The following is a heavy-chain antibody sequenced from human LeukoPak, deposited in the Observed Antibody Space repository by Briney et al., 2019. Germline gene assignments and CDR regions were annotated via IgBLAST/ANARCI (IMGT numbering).Heavy chain of an antibody. J-gene: IGHJ4*02. CDR3: ARVLLEGEDY. CDR1: GFTASSNY. CDR2: IYSGGST. Sequence: QPGGSLRLSCAASGFTASSNYMSWVRQAPGKGLEWVSVIYSGGSTYYADSVKGRFTISRDNSKNTLYLQMNSLRAEDTAVYYCARVLLEGEDYWGQGTLVTVSS. D-gene: IGHD2-15*01. V-gene: IGHV3-66*01.